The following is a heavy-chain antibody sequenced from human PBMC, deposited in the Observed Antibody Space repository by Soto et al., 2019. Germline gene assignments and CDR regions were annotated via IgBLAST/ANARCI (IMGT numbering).Heavy chain of an antibody. V-gene: IGHV3-48*03. CDR3: AKEFEYSSSSPYSYYYYYGMDV. Sequence: EVQLVESGGGLVQPGGSLRLSCAASGFTFSSYEMNWVRQAPGKGLEWVSYISSGGSTIYYADSVRGRFTISRDNAKNTLYLQMNSLRAEDTAVYYCAKEFEYSSSSPYSYYYYYGMDVWGQGTTVTVSS. CDR2: ISSGGSTI. D-gene: IGHD6-6*01. J-gene: IGHJ6*02. CDR1: GFTFSSYE.